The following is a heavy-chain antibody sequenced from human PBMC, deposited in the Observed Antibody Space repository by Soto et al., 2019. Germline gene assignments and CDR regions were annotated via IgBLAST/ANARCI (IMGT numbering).Heavy chain of an antibody. J-gene: IGHJ4*02. Sequence: SETLSLTCAVYGGSFSGYYWCWIRQPPGKGLEWIGEINHSGSTNYNPFLKSRVTISVDTSKNQFSLKLSSVTAADTAVYYCARHQRLARSYFDYCGQGTLVTVSS. V-gene: IGHV4-34*01. CDR3: ARHQRLARSYFDY. CDR2: INHSGST. CDR1: GGSFSGYY. D-gene: IGHD6-19*01.